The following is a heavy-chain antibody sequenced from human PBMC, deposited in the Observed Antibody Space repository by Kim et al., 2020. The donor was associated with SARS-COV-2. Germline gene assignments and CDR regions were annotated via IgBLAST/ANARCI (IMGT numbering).Heavy chain of an antibody. J-gene: IGHJ4*02. CDR3: ARLTYSSGWNH. D-gene: IGHD6-19*01. V-gene: IGHV4-59*08. Sequence: SETLSLTCTVSGGSISSYYWSWIRQPPGKGLEWIGYIYYSGSTNYNPSLKSRVTISVDTSKNQFSLKLSSVTAADTAVYYCARLTYSSGWNHWGQGTLVTVSS. CDR2: IYYSGST. CDR1: GGSISSYY.